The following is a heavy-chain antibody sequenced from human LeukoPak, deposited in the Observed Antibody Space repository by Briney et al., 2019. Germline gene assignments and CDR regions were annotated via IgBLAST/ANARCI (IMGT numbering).Heavy chain of an antibody. Sequence: VSVKVSCKASGYTFTNYGISWVRQAPGQGLEWMGWISTDNGDTNFAQKLQGRVTMTTDTSTNTAYMELRSLRSDDTAMYYCARGSLMDYGGLDYWGQGTLVTVSS. CDR2: ISTDNGDT. V-gene: IGHV1-18*01. CDR1: GYTFTNYG. D-gene: IGHD4-23*01. J-gene: IGHJ4*02. CDR3: ARGSLMDYGGLDY.